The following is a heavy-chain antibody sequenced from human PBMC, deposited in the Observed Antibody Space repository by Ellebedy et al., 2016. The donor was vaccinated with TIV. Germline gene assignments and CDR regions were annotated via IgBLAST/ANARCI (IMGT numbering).Heavy chain of an antibody. J-gene: IGHJ4*02. CDR3: ARGDASPND. CDR2: IKQDGSEK. Sequence: GESLKISCAASGFTFSSYWMSWVRQAPGKGLEWVANIKQDGSEKYYVDSVKGRFTISRDNAKNSLYLQMNSLRAEDTAVYYCARGDASPNDWGQGTLVTVSS. V-gene: IGHV3-7*01. D-gene: IGHD2-8*01. CDR1: GFTFSSYW.